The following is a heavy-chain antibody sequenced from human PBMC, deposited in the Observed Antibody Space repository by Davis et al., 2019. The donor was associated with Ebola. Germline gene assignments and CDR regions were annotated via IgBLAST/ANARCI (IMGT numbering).Heavy chain of an antibody. V-gene: IGHV3-21*01. CDR2: ISSSSSYI. CDR1: GFTFSSYW. J-gene: IGHJ4*02. D-gene: IGHD3-22*01. CDR3: ARDITMIVVVYYFDY. Sequence: GGSLRLSCAASGFTFSSYWMSWVRQAPGKGLEWVSSISSSSSYIYYADSVKGRFTISRDNAKNSLYLQMNSLRAEDTAVYYCARDITMIVVVYYFDYWGQGTLVTVSS.